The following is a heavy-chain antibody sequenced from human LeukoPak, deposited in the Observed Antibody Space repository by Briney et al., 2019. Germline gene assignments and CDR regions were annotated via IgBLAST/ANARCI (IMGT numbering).Heavy chain of an antibody. D-gene: IGHD3-22*01. CDR2: IYYSGST. J-gene: IGHJ4*02. V-gene: IGHV4-59*01. Sequence: PSETLSLTCTVSGGSISSYYWSWIRQPPGKGLEWRGYIYYSGSTNYNPSLKSRVTISTSKNQFSLKLSSVTAADTAVYYCARNYYDSSDYEYYFDYWGQGTLVTASS. CDR1: GGSISSYY. CDR3: ARNYYDSSDYEYYFDY.